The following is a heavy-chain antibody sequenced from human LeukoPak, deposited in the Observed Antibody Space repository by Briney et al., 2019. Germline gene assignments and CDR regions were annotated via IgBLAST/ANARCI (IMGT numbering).Heavy chain of an antibody. J-gene: IGHJ3*02. V-gene: IGHV4-61*02. D-gene: IGHD3-3*01. CDR2: IYTSGST. CDR3: ARDRGSGYYDNAFDI. Sequence: SQTLSLTCTVSGGSISSGSYYWSWIQQPAGKGLEWIGRIYTSGSTNYNPSLKSRVTISVDTSKNQFSLKLSSVTAADTAVYYCARDRGSGYYDNAFDIWGQGTMVTVSS. CDR1: GGSISSGSYY.